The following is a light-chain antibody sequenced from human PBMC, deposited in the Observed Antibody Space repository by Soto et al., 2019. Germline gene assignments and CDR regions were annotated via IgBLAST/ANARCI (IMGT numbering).Light chain of an antibody. CDR3: QPYNSYPLT. CDR2: KAS. J-gene: IGKJ4*01. CDR1: QSISSW. Sequence: DIQMTQSPSTLSASVGDRVTITCRASQSISSWLAWYQQKPGKAPKLLIYKASSLESGVPSRFSGSGSGTEFTLSISSLQPDDFATYYCQPYNSYPLTFGGGTKVEIK. V-gene: IGKV1-5*03.